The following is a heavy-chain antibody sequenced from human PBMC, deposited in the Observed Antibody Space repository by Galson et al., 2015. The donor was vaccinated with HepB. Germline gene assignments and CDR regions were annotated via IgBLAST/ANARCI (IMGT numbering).Heavy chain of an antibody. J-gene: IGHJ4*02. CDR2: IDPSDSYT. Sequence: QSGAEVKKPGESLRISCKGSGYSFTSYWISWVCQMPGKGLEWMGRIDPSDSYTNYSPSFQGHVTISADKSISTAYLQWSSLKATDTAMYYCARHPPSSITQYYDFWSGYYTGVEFDYWGQGTLVTVSS. CDR3: ARHPPSSITQYYDFWSGYYTGVEFDY. D-gene: IGHD3-3*01. CDR1: GYSFTSYW. V-gene: IGHV5-10-1*01.